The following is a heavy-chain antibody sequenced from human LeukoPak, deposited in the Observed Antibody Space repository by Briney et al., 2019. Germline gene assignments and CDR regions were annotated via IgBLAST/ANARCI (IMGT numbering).Heavy chain of an antibody. CDR1: GFTFTDYY. CDR2: MSSSENTK. V-gene: IGHV3-11*01. J-gene: IGHJ6*03. D-gene: IGHD3/OR15-3a*01. Sequence: GGSLRLSCVASGFTFTDYYMTWIRQAPGKGLEWVSYMSSSENTKYSADSVKGRFTISRDYAKNSLHLQMNSLRAEDTAVYYCARMIFGEINLKYYYYMDVWGKGTTVTVSS. CDR3: ARMIFGEINLKYYYYMDV.